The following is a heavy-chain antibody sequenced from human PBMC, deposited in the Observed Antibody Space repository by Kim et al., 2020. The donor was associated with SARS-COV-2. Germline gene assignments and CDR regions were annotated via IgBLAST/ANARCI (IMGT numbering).Heavy chain of an antibody. CDR3: AKENSWSGNYYYGMDV. D-gene: IGHD3-3*01. J-gene: IGHJ6*02. V-gene: IGHV3-30*02. Sequence: DSGKGRFTISRDNSKNTLYLQMNSLRAEDTAVYYCAKENSWSGNYYYGMDVWGQGTTVTVSS.